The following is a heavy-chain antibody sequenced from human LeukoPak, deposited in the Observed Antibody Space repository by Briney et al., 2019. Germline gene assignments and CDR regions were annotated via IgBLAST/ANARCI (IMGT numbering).Heavy chain of an antibody. V-gene: IGHV3-30*18. CDR3: AKEATRGYSYGYRGLFDYFHY. CDR1: GFTFRSYG. Sequence: GGSLRLSCAASGFTFRSYGMHWVRQAPGKGLEWVAVISYDGSNKYYADSVKGRFTISRDNSKNTLYLQMNSLRAEDTAVYYCAKEATRGYSYGYRGLFDYFHYWGQGALVTVSS. D-gene: IGHD5-18*01. J-gene: IGHJ4*02. CDR2: ISYDGSNK.